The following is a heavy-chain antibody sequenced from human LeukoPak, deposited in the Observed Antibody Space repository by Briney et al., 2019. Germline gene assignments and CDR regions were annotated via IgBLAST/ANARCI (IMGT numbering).Heavy chain of an antibody. CDR2: ISSSSSYI. Sequence: GGSLRLSCAASGFTFSSYSMNWVRQAPGKGLEWVSSISSSSSYIYYADSVKGRFTISRDNAKNSLYLQMNSLRAEDTAVYYCARADPGVTRFDYWGQGTLVTVSS. CDR3: ARADPGVTRFDY. V-gene: IGHV3-21*04. D-gene: IGHD5-18*01. CDR1: GFTFSSYS. J-gene: IGHJ4*02.